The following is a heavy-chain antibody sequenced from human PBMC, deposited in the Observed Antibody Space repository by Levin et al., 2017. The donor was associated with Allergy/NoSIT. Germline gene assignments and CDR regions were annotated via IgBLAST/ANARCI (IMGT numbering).Heavy chain of an antibody. CDR3: ARAFTNPFRADAFDI. D-gene: IGHD2-2*01. J-gene: IGHJ3*02. Sequence: SETLSLTCAVYGGSFSGYYWSWIRQPPGKGLEWIGEINHSGSTNYNPSLKSRVTISVDTSKNQFSLKLSSVTAADTAVYYCARAFTNPFRADAFDIWGQGTMVTVSS. CDR1: GGSFSGYY. V-gene: IGHV4-34*01. CDR2: INHSGST.